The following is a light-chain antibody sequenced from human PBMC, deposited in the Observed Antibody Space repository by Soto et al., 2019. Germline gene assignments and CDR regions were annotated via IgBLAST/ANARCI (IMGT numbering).Light chain of an antibody. CDR3: LSYDCRHCCYV. V-gene: IGLV1-40*01. CDR2: GNS. J-gene: IGLJ1*01. CDR1: SSNIGTGYV. Sequence: SSNIGTGYVVHWYQQLPGTAPKLLIYGNSKRPSGVPDRFSGSKSGTSASLAITGLHSEEEAAYYCLSYDCRHCCYVVVTVTKFPVL.